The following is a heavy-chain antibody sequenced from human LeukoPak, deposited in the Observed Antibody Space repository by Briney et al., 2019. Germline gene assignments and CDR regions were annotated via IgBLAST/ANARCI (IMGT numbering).Heavy chain of an antibody. V-gene: IGHV4-30-2*01. J-gene: IGHJ6*02. CDR3: ARKIAARYYYYGMDV. CDR1: GGSISSGGYS. D-gene: IGHD6-6*01. Sequence: SETLSLTCAVSGGSISSGGYSWSWIRQPPGKGLEWIGYIYHSGSTYYNPSLKSRVTISVDTSKNQFSLKLSSVTAADTAVYYCARKIAARYYYYGMDVWGQRTTVTVSS. CDR2: IYHSGST.